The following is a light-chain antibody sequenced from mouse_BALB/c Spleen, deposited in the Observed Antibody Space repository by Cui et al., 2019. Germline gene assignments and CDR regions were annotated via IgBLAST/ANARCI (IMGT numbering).Light chain of an antibody. Sequence: QIVLTQSPAIMSASLREEITLTCNASSSVSYMHWYQQKSGTSPKLLIYSTSNLASGVPSRFSGSESGTFYSLTITSVEAEDAADYYCHQWSSYPWTFGGGTKLEIK. J-gene: IGKJ1*01. CDR1: SSVSY. CDR3: HQWSSYPWT. CDR2: STS. V-gene: IGKV4-80*01.